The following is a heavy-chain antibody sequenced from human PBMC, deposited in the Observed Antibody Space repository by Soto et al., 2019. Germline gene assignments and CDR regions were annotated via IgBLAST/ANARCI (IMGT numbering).Heavy chain of an antibody. D-gene: IGHD2-15*01. CDR2: ISSSSSTI. CDR1: GFTFSSYS. CDR3: ARVRRPPTGGWYFDL. J-gene: IGHJ2*01. V-gene: IGHV3-48*02. Sequence: EVQLVESGGGLVQPGGSLRLSCAASGFTFSSYSMNWVRQAPGKGLEWVSYISSSSSTIYYADSVKGRFTISRDNAKNSLYLQMNSLRDEDTAVYYCARVRRPPTGGWYFDLWGRGTLVTVSS.